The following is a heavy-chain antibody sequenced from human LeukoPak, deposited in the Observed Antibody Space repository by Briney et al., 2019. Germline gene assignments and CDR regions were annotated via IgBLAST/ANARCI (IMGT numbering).Heavy chain of an antibody. CDR1: GFTFSNYW. J-gene: IGHJ5*02. D-gene: IGHD6-13*01. V-gene: IGHV3-7*01. Sequence: GGSLRLSCAASGFTFSNYWMSWVRQAPGKGLEWVANIKLDGSEKYYVDSVKGRFTISRDNAKNSLYLQMNSLRAEDTAVYYCARVRGVHSSSWYDWFDPWGQGTLVTVSS. CDR3: ARVRGVHSSSWYDWFDP. CDR2: IKLDGSEK.